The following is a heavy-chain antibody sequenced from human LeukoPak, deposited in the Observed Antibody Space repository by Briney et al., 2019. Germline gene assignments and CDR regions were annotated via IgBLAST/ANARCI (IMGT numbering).Heavy chain of an antibody. Sequence: GASLPLSFAASGFTFDTYAMTWVRQAPGKGLEWVSSISSGGTYIYYAESVRGRSTISRDNTKNFLYLQLSTLRVEDTAVYYCARDRPTGRSRGVVVQWGQGTLVTVSS. J-gene: IGHJ4*02. CDR2: ISSGGTYI. CDR3: ARDRPTGRSRGVVVQ. D-gene: IGHD2-15*01. V-gene: IGHV3-21*01. CDR1: GFTFDTYA.